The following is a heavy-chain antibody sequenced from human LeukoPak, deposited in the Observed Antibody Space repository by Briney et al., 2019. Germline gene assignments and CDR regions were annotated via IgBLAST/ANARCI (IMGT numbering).Heavy chain of an antibody. J-gene: IGHJ4*02. Sequence: PSETLSLTCSVSGGSVSSGSYYWSWIRQPPGKGLEWVGYIYYSGSSYYNPSLKSRLTISVDTSKNRFSLKLTSVTAADTAVYYCARGRGYSYKNFDSWGQGTLVTVSS. V-gene: IGHV4-30-4*01. CDR1: GGSVSSGSYY. D-gene: IGHD5-18*01. CDR2: IYYSGSS. CDR3: ARGRGYSYKNFDS.